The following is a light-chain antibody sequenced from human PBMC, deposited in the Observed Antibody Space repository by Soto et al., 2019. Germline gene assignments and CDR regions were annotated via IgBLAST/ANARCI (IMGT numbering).Light chain of an antibody. CDR2: AAS. CDR1: QSISNY. Sequence: DLEMTQSPSSLSASVGDRVTITCRASQSISNYWNWYQHKPGKVPKLLIYAASSLQSGNPTRFSGSGSGTDFTLTINSLQPEDCTTYYCQQSYCTPLTFGGGTKIEIK. J-gene: IGKJ4*01. V-gene: IGKV1-39*01. CDR3: QQSYCTPLT.